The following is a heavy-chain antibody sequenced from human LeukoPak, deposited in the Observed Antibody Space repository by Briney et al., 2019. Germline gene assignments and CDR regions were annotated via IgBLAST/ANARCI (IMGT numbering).Heavy chain of an antibody. CDR1: GYTFTSYD. Sequence: ASVKVSCKASGYTFTSYDMHWVRQSPGQGLERRGIINPSGGSTSYAQKFQGRVTMTRDMSTSTVYMELSSLRSEDTAVYYCARDLFGELGAWFDPWGQGTLVTVSS. CDR2: INPSGGST. J-gene: IGHJ5*02. CDR3: ARDLFGELGAWFDP. D-gene: IGHD3-10*02. V-gene: IGHV1-46*01.